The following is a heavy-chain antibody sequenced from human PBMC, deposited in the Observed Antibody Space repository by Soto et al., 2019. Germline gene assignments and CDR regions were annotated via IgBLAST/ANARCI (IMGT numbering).Heavy chain of an antibody. CDR2: INSDGSST. V-gene: IGHV3-74*01. Sequence: EVQLVESGGGLVQPGGSLRLSCAASGFTFSSYWMHWVRQAPGKWLVWVSRINSDGSSTSYADSVKGRFTISRDNAKNTLELQMYGWRAEDRAGYYCARVTAAADYWGQGSLVAVSS. CDR1: GFTFSSYW. D-gene: IGHD6-13*01. J-gene: IGHJ4*02. CDR3: ARVTAAADY.